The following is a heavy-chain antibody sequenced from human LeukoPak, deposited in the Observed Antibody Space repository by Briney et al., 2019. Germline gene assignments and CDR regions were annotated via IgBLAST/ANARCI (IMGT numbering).Heavy chain of an antibody. J-gene: IGHJ4*02. D-gene: IGHD2-2*01. CDR2: ISTSKTYT. CDR1: GYAFTTFG. Sequence: GASVKVSFKASGYAFTTFGIMWVRQAPGQGLEWMGWISTSKTYTRYAQKVQGRATLTTDPSTSTAYLELTSLTSDDTAVYFCARASDTSWPFDFWGQGTKVTVSS. CDR3: ARASDTSWPFDF. V-gene: IGHV1-18*01.